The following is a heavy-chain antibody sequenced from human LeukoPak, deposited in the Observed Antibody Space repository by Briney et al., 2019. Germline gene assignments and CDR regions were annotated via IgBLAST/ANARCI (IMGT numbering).Heavy chain of an antibody. J-gene: IGHJ6*03. CDR2: INHSGST. CDR3: ARVRFLEWLTSNYMDV. V-gene: IGHV4-34*01. CDR1: GGSFSGYY. Sequence: PSETLSLTCAVYGGSFSGYYWSWIRQPPGKGLEWIGEINHSGSTNYNPSLKSRVTISVDTSKNQFSLKLSSVTAADTAVYYCARVRFLEWLTSNYMDVWGKGTTVTVSS. D-gene: IGHD3-3*01.